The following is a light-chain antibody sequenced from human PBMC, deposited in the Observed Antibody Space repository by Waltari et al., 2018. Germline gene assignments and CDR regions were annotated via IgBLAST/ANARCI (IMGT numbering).Light chain of an antibody. CDR1: QSLLHSNGYNY. CDR3: MQAVQTRT. Sequence: DIVMTQSPLSLPVTPGEPASLSCRSSQSLLHSNGYNYLDWYLQKPGQSPQLLIYLGSNRASGVPDRFSGSGSGTDFTLKISRVEAEDVGVYYCMQAVQTRTFGQGTRLEIK. V-gene: IGKV2-28*01. J-gene: IGKJ5*01. CDR2: LGS.